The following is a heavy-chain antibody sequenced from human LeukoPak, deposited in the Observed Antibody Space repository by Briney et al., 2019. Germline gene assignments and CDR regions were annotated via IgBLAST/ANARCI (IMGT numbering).Heavy chain of an antibody. CDR2: ISVYNDKT. Sequence: ASVKVSCKTSGYTFTEYNINWVRRAPGQGLEWMGWISVYNDKTNYGQKFQGRVSMTTDTSTSTAYMDLRSLRSDDTAVYYCARVRVGLLGIYYFDYWGQGTLVTVSS. J-gene: IGHJ4*02. D-gene: IGHD3-10*01. CDR1: GYTFTEYN. V-gene: IGHV1-18*01. CDR3: ARVRVGLLGIYYFDY.